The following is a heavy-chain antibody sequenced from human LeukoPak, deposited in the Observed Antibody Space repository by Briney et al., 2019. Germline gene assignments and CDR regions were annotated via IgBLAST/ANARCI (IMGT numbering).Heavy chain of an antibody. CDR3: ARPYRLPDYYYYYGMDV. Sequence: GGSLRLSCAASGFTFSSYGMHWVRQAPGKGLEWVAVIWYDGSNKYYADSVKGRFTISRDNSKNTLYLQMNSLRAEDTAVYYCARPYRLPDYYYYYGMDVWGQGTTVTVSS. D-gene: IGHD5-12*01. J-gene: IGHJ6*02. CDR2: IWYDGSNK. CDR1: GFTFSSYG. V-gene: IGHV3-33*01.